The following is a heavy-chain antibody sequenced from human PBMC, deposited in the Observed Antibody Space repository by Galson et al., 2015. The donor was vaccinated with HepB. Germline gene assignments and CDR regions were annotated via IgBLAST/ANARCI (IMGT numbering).Heavy chain of an antibody. V-gene: IGHV3-30*18. CDR1: GFTFSNFA. CDR3: AKLGDY. D-gene: IGHD3-16*01. CDR2: ILYDGSNK. J-gene: IGHJ4*02. Sequence: SLRLSCAASGFTFSNFAMHWVRQAPGKGLEWVAGILYDGSNKYYADSVKGRFTISRDNSENTLYLQMNSLRPEDTAVYYCAKLGDYWGQGTLVTVSS.